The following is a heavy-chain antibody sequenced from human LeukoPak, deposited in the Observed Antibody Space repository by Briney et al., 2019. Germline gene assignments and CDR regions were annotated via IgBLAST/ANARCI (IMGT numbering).Heavy chain of an antibody. Sequence: QPGRSLRLSCAASGFTFDDYAMHWVRQAPGKGLEWVSGISWNSGSIGYADSVKGRFTISRDNAKNSLYLQMNSLRAEDTALYYCAKDGYYGSHDYWGQGTLVTVSS. D-gene: IGHD3-10*01. CDR2: ISWNSGSI. V-gene: IGHV3-9*01. J-gene: IGHJ4*02. CDR3: AKDGYYGSHDY. CDR1: GFTFDDYA.